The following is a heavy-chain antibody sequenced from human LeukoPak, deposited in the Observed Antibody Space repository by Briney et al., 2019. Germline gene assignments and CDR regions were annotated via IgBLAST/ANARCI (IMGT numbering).Heavy chain of an antibody. CDR2: IYQSGIT. J-gene: IGHJ4*02. V-gene: IGHV4-4*02. CDR3: ARDPTFLWFGEKSEDY. CDR1: GGSISDGNW. D-gene: IGHD3-10*01. Sequence: SETLSLTCAVSGGSISDGNWLSWVRQPPGKGLEWIGEIYQSGITNYNPSLKSRVAISVDKSKNQISLNLNSVTAADTAVYYCARDPTFLWFGEKSEDYWGQGTLVTVSS.